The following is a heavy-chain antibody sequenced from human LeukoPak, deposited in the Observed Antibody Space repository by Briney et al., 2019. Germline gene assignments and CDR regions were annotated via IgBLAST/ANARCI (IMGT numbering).Heavy chain of an antibody. CDR1: GYTFTSDG. CDR2: ISAYNGNT. J-gene: IGHJ4*02. V-gene: IGHV1-18*01. Sequence: ASVKVSCKASGYTFTSDGISWVRQAPGHGLECMGWISAYNGNTNYAQKLQGRVTMTTDTSTSTAYMELRSLRSDDTAVYYCARQTTVWEYYFDYWGQGTLVTVSS. D-gene: IGHD4-17*01. CDR3: ARQTTVWEYYFDY.